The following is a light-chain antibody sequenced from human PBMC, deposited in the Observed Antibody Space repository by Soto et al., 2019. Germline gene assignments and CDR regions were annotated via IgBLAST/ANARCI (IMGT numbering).Light chain of an antibody. CDR3: QQYNNWPFS. CDR2: AAS. CDR1: QGIDRW. Sequence: HMTQSPSSLSASVGYRFTITCRASQGIDRWLVWYQQKPGKAPKVLIYAASSLRSGVPSRFRGSGSGTEVTLTISGLQSEDFAIDFCQQYNNWPFSFGQGTRLEIK. J-gene: IGKJ5*01. V-gene: IGKV1D-16*01.